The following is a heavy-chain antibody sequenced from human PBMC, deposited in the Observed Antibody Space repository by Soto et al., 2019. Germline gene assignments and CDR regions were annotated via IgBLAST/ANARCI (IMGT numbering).Heavy chain of an antibody. CDR2: ISFDGSNT. Sequence: QVQLVESGGGVVQPGRSLRLSCAASGFTFSSYGMHWVRQAPAKGLEWVSVISFDGSNTYYADSVKGRFTISRDNSKDTRYLQMSSLRPEDTGVYYCAIDPTMAVDRPSGYWGQGTLVIVSS. CDR3: AIDPTMAVDRPSGY. J-gene: IGHJ4*02. D-gene: IGHD3-10*01. CDR1: GFTFSSYG. V-gene: IGHV3-30*03.